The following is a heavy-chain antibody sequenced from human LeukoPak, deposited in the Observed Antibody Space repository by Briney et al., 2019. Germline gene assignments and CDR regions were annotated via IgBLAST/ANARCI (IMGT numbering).Heavy chain of an antibody. Sequence: PGGSLRLSCAASGFTFSSYSMNWVRQAPGKGLEWVSYISSSSSTIYYADSVKGRFTISRDNAKNSLYLQMNSLRAEDTAVYYCARDPRSSNWGVLSDDYWGQGTLVTVSS. CDR3: ARDPRSSNWGVLSDDY. J-gene: IGHJ4*02. CDR2: ISSSSSTI. CDR1: GFTFSSYS. D-gene: IGHD7-27*01. V-gene: IGHV3-48*01.